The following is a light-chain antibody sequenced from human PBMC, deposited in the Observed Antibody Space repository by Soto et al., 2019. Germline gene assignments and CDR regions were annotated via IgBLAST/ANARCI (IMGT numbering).Light chain of an antibody. V-gene: IGLV2-23*01. J-gene: IGLJ1*01. CDR3: CSYAGSSTPYV. CDR2: EGS. CDR1: SSDVGSYNL. Sequence: QSALTRPASVSGSPGQSITISCTGTSSDVGSYNLVSWYQQHPGKAPKLMIYEGSKRPSGVSNRFSGSKSGNTASLTISGLQAEDGADYYCCSYAGSSTPYVFGTGTKVTVL.